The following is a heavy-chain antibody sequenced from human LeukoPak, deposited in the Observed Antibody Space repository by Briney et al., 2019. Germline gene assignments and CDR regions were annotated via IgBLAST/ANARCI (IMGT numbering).Heavy chain of an antibody. Sequence: PGGSLRLPCAASGFTFSYYAMSWVRQAPGKGLEWVSAISGSGGSTCYADSVKGRLTISRDNSKNTLHLQMNSLRAEDTAIYYCAKVSIWSYYYMDVWGKGTTVTVSS. V-gene: IGHV3-23*01. CDR3: AKVSIWSYYYMDV. CDR2: ISGSGGST. J-gene: IGHJ6*03. CDR1: GFTFSYYA. D-gene: IGHD2-8*02.